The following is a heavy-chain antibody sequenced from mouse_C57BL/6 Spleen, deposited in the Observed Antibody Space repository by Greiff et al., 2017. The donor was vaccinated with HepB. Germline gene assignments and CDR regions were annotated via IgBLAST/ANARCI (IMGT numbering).Heavy chain of an antibody. CDR1: GYTFTSYG. V-gene: IGHV1-81*01. Sequence: QVQLQQSGAELARPGASVKLSCKASGYTFTSYGISWVKQRTGQGLEWIGEIYPRSGNTYYNEKFKGKATLTADKSSSTAYMELRSLTSEDSAVYFCERDYGNYGGFAYWGQGTLVTVSA. J-gene: IGHJ3*01. CDR2: IYPRSGNT. CDR3: ERDYGNYGGFAY. D-gene: IGHD2-1*01.